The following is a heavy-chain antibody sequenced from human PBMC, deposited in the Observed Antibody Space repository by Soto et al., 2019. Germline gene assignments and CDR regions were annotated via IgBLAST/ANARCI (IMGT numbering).Heavy chain of an antibody. V-gene: IGHV4-59*01. Sequence: SETLSLTCTVSGGSISSYYWSWIRQPPGKGLEWIGYIYYSGSTNYNPSLKSRVTISVDTSKNQFSLKLSSVTAADTAVYYCARTRRGGYCTNGVCRWGSWFDPWGQGPLGTVLS. CDR1: GGSISSYY. J-gene: IGHJ5*02. CDR3: ARTRRGGYCTNGVCRWGSWFDP. CDR2: IYYSGST. D-gene: IGHD2-8*01.